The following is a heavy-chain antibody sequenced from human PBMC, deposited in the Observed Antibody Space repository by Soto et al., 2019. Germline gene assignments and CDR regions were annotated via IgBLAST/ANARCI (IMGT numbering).Heavy chain of an antibody. CDR3: AKGGSGSYSNAFDI. CDR2: IYYSGST. Sequence: TSETLSLTCTVLGGSISSSSYYWGWIRQPPGKGLEWIGSIYYSGSTYYNPSLKSRVTISVDTSKNQFSLKLSSVTAADTAVYYCAKGGSGSYSNAFDIWGQGTMVTVS. V-gene: IGHV4-39*01. J-gene: IGHJ3*02. CDR1: GGSISSSSYY. D-gene: IGHD3-10*01.